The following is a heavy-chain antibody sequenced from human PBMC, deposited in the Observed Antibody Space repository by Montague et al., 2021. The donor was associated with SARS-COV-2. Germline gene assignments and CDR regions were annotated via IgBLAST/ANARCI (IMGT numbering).Heavy chain of an antibody. D-gene: IGHD3-3*01. CDR2: LFYSVNT. J-gene: IGHJ3*02. V-gene: IGHV4-39*01. CDR1: GGSISSSDYY. CDR3: TRTNYDFWRGHQRGGAFDI. Sequence: ETLSLTCTVSGGSISSSDYYWGWIRQPPGKGLEWIGSLFYSVNTYYNPSLKSRVTISVDTSKNQFSLKLSSVTAADTAVYYCTRTNYDFWRGHQRGGAFDIWGQGTMVTVSS.